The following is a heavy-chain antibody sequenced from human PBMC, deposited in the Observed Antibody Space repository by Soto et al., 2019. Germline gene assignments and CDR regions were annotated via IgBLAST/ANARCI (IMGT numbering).Heavy chain of an antibody. D-gene: IGHD3-22*01. J-gene: IGHJ4*02. CDR2: IIPIFGTA. V-gene: IGHV1-69*13. CDR1: GGTFSSYA. CDR3: ARVEGYYDSSGYHKGDY. Sequence: GASVKVSCKASGGTFSSYAISWVRQAPGQSLEWMGGIIPIFGTANYAQKFQGRVTITADESTSTAYMELSSLRSEDTAVYYCARVEGYYDSSGYHKGDYWGQGTLVTVSS.